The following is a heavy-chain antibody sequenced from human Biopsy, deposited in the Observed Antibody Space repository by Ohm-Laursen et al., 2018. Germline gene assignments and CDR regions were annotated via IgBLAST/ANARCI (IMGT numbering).Heavy chain of an antibody. CDR2: ISGSGGNT. Sequence: SLRLSCAASGFTFRSYWMNWVRQAPGKGLEWVSTISGSGGNTYYADSVRGRFTVSRDGSKSTLYLQMSSLSAEDTAFYYCAKGGYCTTSSCYMDLDYWGQGTLVTVSS. V-gene: IGHV3-23*01. D-gene: IGHD2-2*02. J-gene: IGHJ4*02. CDR1: GFTFRSYW. CDR3: AKGGYCTTSSCYMDLDY.